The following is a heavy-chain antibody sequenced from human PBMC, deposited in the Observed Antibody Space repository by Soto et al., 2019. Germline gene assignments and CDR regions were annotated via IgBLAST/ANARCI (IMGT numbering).Heavy chain of an antibody. V-gene: IGHV3-7*01. D-gene: IGHD6-19*01. CDR1: GFTFSSNW. J-gene: IGHJ3*02. CDR3: ARSRSGWRTVFDI. Sequence: GGSLRLSCAASGFTFSSNWMSWVRQAPGKGLEWVANIKQDGSEKYYVDSVKGRFTISRENAKNSLYLQMNSLRAEDTALYYCARSRSGWRTVFDIWGRGTMVTVSS. CDR2: IKQDGSEK.